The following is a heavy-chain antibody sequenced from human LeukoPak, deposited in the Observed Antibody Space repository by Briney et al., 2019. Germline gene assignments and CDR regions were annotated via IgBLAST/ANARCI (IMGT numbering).Heavy chain of an antibody. CDR1: GYTFTSYG. CDR3: AKDKGRYCSSTSCYAFDY. CDR2: ISAYNGNT. J-gene: IGHJ4*02. Sequence: ASVKVSCKASGYTFTSYGISWVRQAPGQGLEWMGWISAYNGNTNYAQKLQGRVTMTTDTSTSTAYMELRSLRSDDTAVYYCAKDKGRYCSSTSCYAFDYWGQGTLVTVSS. D-gene: IGHD2-2*01. V-gene: IGHV1-18*01.